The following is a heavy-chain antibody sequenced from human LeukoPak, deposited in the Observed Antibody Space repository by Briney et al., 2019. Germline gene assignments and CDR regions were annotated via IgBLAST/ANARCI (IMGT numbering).Heavy chain of an antibody. V-gene: IGHV4-30-2*01. CDR1: GGSISGGGYS. D-gene: IGHD5-18*01. CDR3: ASGGYSYGFDY. J-gene: IGHJ4*02. Sequence: PSETLSLTCAVSGGSISGGGYSWSWIRQPPGKGLEWIGYIYHNGNTYYSPSLKSRVTISVDRSKNQPSLKLSSVTAADTAMYYCASGGYSYGFDYWGQGTLVTVSS. CDR2: IYHNGNT.